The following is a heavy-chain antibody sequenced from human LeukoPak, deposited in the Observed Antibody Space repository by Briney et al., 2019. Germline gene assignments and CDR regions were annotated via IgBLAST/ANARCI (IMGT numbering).Heavy chain of an antibody. CDR2: IYPGDSDT. D-gene: IGHD3-22*01. CDR3: ARRTFYDSSGYYYFDY. J-gene: IGHJ4*02. Sequence: KSLKIPCKGSGYSFTSYWIGWVRQMPGKGLDWMGIIYPGDSDTRYSPSFQGQVTISADKSISTAYLQWSSLKASDTAMYYCARRTFYDSSGYYYFDYWGQGTLVTVSS. V-gene: IGHV5-51*01. CDR1: GYSFTSYW.